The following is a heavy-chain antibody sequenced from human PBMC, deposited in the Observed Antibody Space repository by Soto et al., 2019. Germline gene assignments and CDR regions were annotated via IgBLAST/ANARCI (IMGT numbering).Heavy chain of an antibody. CDR2: ISSSSSYI. CDR1: GFTFSSYS. J-gene: IGHJ5*02. D-gene: IGHD3-10*01. V-gene: IGHV3-21*01. CDR3: ARDPYYYGSGRYFHENNWFDP. Sequence: EVQLVESGGGLVKPGGSLRLSCAASGFTFSSYSMNWVRQAPGKGLEWVSSISSSSSYIYYADSVKGRFTISRDNAKNSLYLQMNRLRAEDTAVYYCARDPYYYGSGRYFHENNWFDPWGQGTLVTVSS.